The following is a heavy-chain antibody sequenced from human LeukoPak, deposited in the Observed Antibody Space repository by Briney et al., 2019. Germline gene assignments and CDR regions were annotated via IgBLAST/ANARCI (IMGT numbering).Heavy chain of an antibody. D-gene: IGHD6-13*01. V-gene: IGHV1-46*01. Sequence: ASVKVSCKASGYTFTSYYTHWVRQAPGQGLEWIGIINPTTGDTTYAQKFQGRLTMTRDMSTSTVYMELSSLTSEDTAVFYCARYGFSTVWQGGWHAFDIWGQGTVVTVSS. CDR2: INPTTGDT. CDR1: GYTFTSYY. J-gene: IGHJ3*02. CDR3: ARYGFSTVWQGGWHAFDI.